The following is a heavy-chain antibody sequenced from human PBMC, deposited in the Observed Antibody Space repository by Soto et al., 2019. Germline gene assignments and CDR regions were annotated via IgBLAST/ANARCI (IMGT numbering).Heavy chain of an antibody. D-gene: IGHD3-3*01. Sequence: GGSLRLSCAASGFTFSSYAMSWVRQAPGKGLEWVSAISGSGGSTYYADSVKGRFTISRDNSKNTLYLQMNSLRAEDTAVYYCAKEGIFLEWLLVPFDYWGQGTLVTVSS. CDR3: AKEGIFLEWLLVPFDY. CDR1: GFTFSSYA. V-gene: IGHV3-23*01. CDR2: ISGSGGST. J-gene: IGHJ4*02.